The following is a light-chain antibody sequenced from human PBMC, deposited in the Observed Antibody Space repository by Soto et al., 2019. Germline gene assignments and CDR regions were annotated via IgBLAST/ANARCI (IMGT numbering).Light chain of an antibody. CDR1: QGISSY. CDR3: QQLNSYPRIT. V-gene: IGKV1-9*01. Sequence: DIQLTQSPSFLSASVGDRVTITCRASQGISSYLAWYQQKPGKAPKLLIYAESTLQSGVPSRFSGSGSGTQFTITISSLQPADFATYSCQQLNSYPRITFGPETEVDIK. CDR2: AES. J-gene: IGKJ3*01.